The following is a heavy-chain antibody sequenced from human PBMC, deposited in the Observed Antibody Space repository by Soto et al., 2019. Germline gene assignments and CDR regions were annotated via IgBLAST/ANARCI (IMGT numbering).Heavy chain of an antibody. CDR3: AKDRDSSGWYYFDY. Sequence: QVQLVESGGGVVQPGRSLRLSCTASGFTFSSYGMHWVRQAPGKGLEWVAVISYDGSNKYYAESVKGRFTISRDNSKNTLYLQINSLRAEDTAVYYCAKDRDSSGWYYFDYWVQGTLVTVSS. V-gene: IGHV3-30*18. CDR2: ISYDGSNK. CDR1: GFTFSSYG. J-gene: IGHJ4*02. D-gene: IGHD6-19*01.